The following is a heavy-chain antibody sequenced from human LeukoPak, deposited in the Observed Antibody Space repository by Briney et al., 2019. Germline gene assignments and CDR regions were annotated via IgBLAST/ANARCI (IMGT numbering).Heavy chain of an antibody. CDR3: ARGEEYSSSWYEIDY. CDR2: IGSSTSTI. J-gene: IGHJ4*02. V-gene: IGHV3-48*01. CDR1: GFTFSSYS. D-gene: IGHD6-13*01. Sequence: GGSLGLSCVASGFTFSSYSMNWVRQAPGKGLEWVSYIGSSTSTIHYADSVRGRFTISRDNAKNSLYLQMNSLRGEDTAVYYCARGEEYSSSWYEIDYWGQGALVTVSS.